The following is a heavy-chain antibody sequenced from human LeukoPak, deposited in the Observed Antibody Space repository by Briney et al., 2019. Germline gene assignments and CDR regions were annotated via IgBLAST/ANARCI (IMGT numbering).Heavy chain of an antibody. J-gene: IGHJ5*02. CDR1: GFSVSSYD. CDR2: ISSSSSYI. Sequence: GGSLRLSCAASGFSVSSYDLNWVRQAPGKGLEWVSSISSSSSYIYYADSVKGRFTISRDNAKNSLYLQMNSLRAEDTAVYYCARATYYDFWSGYSWVNWFDPWGQGTLVTVSS. CDR3: ARATYYDFWSGYSWVNWFDP. D-gene: IGHD3-3*01. V-gene: IGHV3-21*01.